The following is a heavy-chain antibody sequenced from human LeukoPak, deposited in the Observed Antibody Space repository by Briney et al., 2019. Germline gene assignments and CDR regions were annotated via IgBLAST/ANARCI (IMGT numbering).Heavy chain of an antibody. V-gene: IGHV3-66*01. CDR3: ARCPPSKITDYYYGMDV. CDR2: IYSGGST. D-gene: IGHD3-16*01. CDR1: GFTFSSYA. J-gene: IGHJ6*02. Sequence: PGRSLRLSCAASGFTFSSYAMHWVRQAPGKGLEWVSVIYSGGSTYYADSVKGRFTISRDNSKNTLYLQMNSLRAEDTAVYYCARCPPSKITDYYYGMDVWGQGTTVTVSS.